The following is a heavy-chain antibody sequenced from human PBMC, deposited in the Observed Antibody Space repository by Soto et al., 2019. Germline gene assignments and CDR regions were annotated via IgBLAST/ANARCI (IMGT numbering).Heavy chain of an antibody. CDR3: ARDRVYSSSGYSGSEGYYYGIDV. V-gene: IGHV3-21*01. Sequence: PGGSLRLSCAASGFTFSSYSMNWVRQAPGKGLEWVSSISSSSSYIYYADSVKGRFTISRDNAKNSLYLQMNSLRAEDTAVYYCARDRVYSSSGYSGSEGYYYGIDVRAQRTTVTGSS. J-gene: IGHJ6*02. D-gene: IGHD6-13*01. CDR2: ISSSSSYI. CDR1: GFTFSSYS.